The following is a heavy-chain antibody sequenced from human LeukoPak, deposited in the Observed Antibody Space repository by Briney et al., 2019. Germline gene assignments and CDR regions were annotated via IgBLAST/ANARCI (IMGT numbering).Heavy chain of an antibody. CDR1: NGSISSYY. Sequence: SETLSLTCTVSNGSISSYYWNWIRQPPGKGLEWIGYIYYSGSTNYNPSLKSRVTISVDTSKNQFSLKLSSVTAADTAVYYCARGYCSSTSCSHNWFDPWGQGTLVTVSS. D-gene: IGHD2-2*01. J-gene: IGHJ5*02. V-gene: IGHV4-59*12. CDR2: IYYSGST. CDR3: ARGYCSSTSCSHNWFDP.